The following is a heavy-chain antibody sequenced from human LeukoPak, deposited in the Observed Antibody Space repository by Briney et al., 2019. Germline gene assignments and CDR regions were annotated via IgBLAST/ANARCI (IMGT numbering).Heavy chain of an antibody. CDR1: GFTFGDCL. V-gene: IGHV3-49*03. CDR2: ISGGTT. CDR3: SRGSGWLSVY. Sequence: GGSLRLSCTASGFTFGDCLMRWFRQAPGKGLEWIGFISGGTTEYAASVKGRFTISRDDSTSIAYLQMNSLTTEDTAVYYCSRGSGWLSVYWGQGTLVTVSS. J-gene: IGHJ4*02. D-gene: IGHD6-19*01.